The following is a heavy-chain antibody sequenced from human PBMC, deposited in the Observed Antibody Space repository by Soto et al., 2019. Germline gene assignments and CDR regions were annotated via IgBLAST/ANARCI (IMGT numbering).Heavy chain of an antibody. V-gene: IGHV4-39*01. CDR2: IYYSGSP. D-gene: IGHD3-3*01. J-gene: IGHJ6*02. CDR1: GGSISSSSYY. CDR3: ARAARSYDFWSGYYERATYYGMDV. Sequence: SETLSLTCTVSGGSISSSSYYWGWIRQPPGKGLEWIGSIYYSGSPYYNPSLKSRVTISVDTSKNQFSLKLSSVTAADTAVYYCARAARSYDFWSGYYERATYYGMDVWGQGTTVTVSS.